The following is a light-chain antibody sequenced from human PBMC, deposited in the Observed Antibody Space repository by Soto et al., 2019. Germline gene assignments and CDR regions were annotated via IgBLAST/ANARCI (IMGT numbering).Light chain of an antibody. J-gene: IGLJ3*02. CDR2: GNN. Sequence: QSVLTQPPSASVTPGQRVTISCSGSSSNIGSNTVNCYQQLPGTAPKVLIYGNNQRPSGVPDRFSGSKSGTSAALAISGLQSEDEADYYCAAWDDSLNGCVFGGGTKVTVL. CDR3: AAWDDSLNGCV. V-gene: IGLV1-44*01. CDR1: SSNIGSNT.